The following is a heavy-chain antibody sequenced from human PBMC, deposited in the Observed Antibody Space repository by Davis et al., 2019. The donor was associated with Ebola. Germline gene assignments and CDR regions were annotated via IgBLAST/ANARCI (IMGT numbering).Heavy chain of an antibody. V-gene: IGHV3-7*01. D-gene: IGHD3-22*01. Sequence: GESLRLSCAVSGFTFSDYEMNWVRQAPGRGLEWLAYIDVDGRETDYVDSVKGRFTISRDNAKNSVYLQMNSLRAEDTAVYYCVRTPRIGDLWGQGTMVTVSS. CDR2: IDVDGRET. CDR1: GFTFSDYE. CDR3: VRTPRIGDL. J-gene: IGHJ3*01.